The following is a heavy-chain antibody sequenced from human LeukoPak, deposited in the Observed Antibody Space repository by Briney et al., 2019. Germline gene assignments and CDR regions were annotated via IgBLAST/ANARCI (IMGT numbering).Heavy chain of an antibody. Sequence: TGGSLRLSCAASGFTFSSYEMNWVRQAPGKGLEWVPYISSSGSTIYYADSVKGRFTISRDNAKNSLYLQMTSLRAEDTAVYYCASFPVAVAATFWFDPWGQGTLVTVSS. CDR3: ASFPVAVAATFWFDP. J-gene: IGHJ5*02. V-gene: IGHV3-48*03. CDR1: GFTFSSYE. CDR2: ISSSGSTI. D-gene: IGHD2-15*01.